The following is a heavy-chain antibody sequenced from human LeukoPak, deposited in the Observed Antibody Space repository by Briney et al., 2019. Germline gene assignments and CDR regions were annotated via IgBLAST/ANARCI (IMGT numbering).Heavy chain of an antibody. CDR3: AKGYYYGSGSSLYNWFDP. Sequence: GGSPRLSCAASGFTFSSYWMHWVRQAPGKGLVWVSRINRDGSSTYYADSVKGRFTISRDNSKNTLYLQMNSLRAEDTAVYYCAKGYYYGSGSSLYNWFDPWGQGTLVTVSS. V-gene: IGHV3-74*01. CDR2: INRDGSST. D-gene: IGHD3-10*01. J-gene: IGHJ5*02. CDR1: GFTFSSYW.